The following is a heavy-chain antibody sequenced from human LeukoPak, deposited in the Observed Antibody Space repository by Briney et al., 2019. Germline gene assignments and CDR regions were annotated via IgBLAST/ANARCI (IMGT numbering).Heavy chain of an antibody. CDR2: ISYDGSNK. V-gene: IGHV3-30-3*02. Sequence: PGRSLRLSCAASGFTFSSYAMHWVRQAPGKGLEWVAVISYDGSNKYYADSVKGRFTISRDNSKNTLYLQMNSLRAEDTAVYYCAKSSIRFLEWLLFDWGQGTLVTVSS. J-gene: IGHJ4*02. CDR1: GFTFSSYA. CDR3: AKSSIRFLEWLLFD. D-gene: IGHD3-3*01.